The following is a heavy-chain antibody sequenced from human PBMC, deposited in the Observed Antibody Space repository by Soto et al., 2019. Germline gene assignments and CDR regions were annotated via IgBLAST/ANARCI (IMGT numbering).Heavy chain of an antibody. Sequence: GGSLRLSCAASGFTFDDYAMHWVRQAPGKGLEWVSGISWNSGSIGYADSVKGRFTISRDNAKNSLYLQMNSLRAEDTALYYCAKGVSVVVVAATFDYWGQGTLVTVSS. CDR3: AKGVSVVVVAATFDY. J-gene: IGHJ4*02. D-gene: IGHD2-15*01. CDR1: GFTFDDYA. CDR2: ISWNSGSI. V-gene: IGHV3-9*01.